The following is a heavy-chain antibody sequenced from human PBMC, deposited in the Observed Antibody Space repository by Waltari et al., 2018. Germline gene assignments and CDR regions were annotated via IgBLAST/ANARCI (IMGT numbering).Heavy chain of an antibody. CDR3: SRDSPGPSNLQYVCDF. CDR1: GFAFGGYE. Sequence: EVQLVESGGGLVQPGGSPRLSCAASGFAFGGYEMNWVRQAPGKGLECISYIKSRSSTVHYAPSVKGRVTVSRDNAENSLFLHMNDLRPDDTAVYFCSRDSPGPSNLQYVCDFWGPGTLVTVSS. CDR2: IKSRSSTV. V-gene: IGHV3-48*03. J-gene: IGHJ4*02. D-gene: IGHD4-4*01.